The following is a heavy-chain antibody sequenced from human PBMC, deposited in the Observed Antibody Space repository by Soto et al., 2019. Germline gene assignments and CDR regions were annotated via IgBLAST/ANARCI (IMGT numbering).Heavy chain of an antibody. D-gene: IGHD5-18*01. V-gene: IGHV3-53*02. Sequence: EVQLVETGGGLVQPGGSLRLSCAASGFSVSTNYLTWVRQAPGKGLDWVSLIYSGGSTYYADSVKGQFTISRDNSKNTVFLQMNSLRAEDTAVYYCARGYGSSYGFGYWGQGTLVTVS. J-gene: IGHJ4*02. CDR2: IYSGGST. CDR3: ARGYGSSYGFGY. CDR1: GFSVSTNY.